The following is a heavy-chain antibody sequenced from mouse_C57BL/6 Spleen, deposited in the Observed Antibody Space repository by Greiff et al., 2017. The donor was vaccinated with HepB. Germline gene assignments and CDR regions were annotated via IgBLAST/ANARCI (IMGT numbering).Heavy chain of an antibody. Sequence: QVQLKQPGAELVKPGASVKMSCKASGYTFTSYWLTWVKQRPGQGLEWIGDLDPGSGSTNYNEKFKSKATLTVDTSSSTAYMQLSSLTSEDSAVYYWARGAVLVPDYWGKGTTLTVSS. CDR1: GYTFTSYW. CDR3: ARGAVLVPDY. V-gene: IGHV1-55*01. CDR2: LDPGSGST. D-gene: IGHD1-1*01. J-gene: IGHJ2*01.